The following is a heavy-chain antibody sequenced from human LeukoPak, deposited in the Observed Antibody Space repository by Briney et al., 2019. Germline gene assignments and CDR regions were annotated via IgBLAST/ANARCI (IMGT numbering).Heavy chain of an antibody. J-gene: IGHJ4*02. D-gene: IGHD3-16*01. CDR1: GFTFSSYA. CDR3: AKGKNYGYVWGSYYFDY. Sequence: GGSLRLSCADSGFTFSSYAISWVRRAPGKGLEWVSTISGTGGTTYYADSVKGRFTISRDNSKSTLYLQMNSLSAEDTAEYCCAKGKNYGYVWGSYYFDYWGQGTLVTVSS. V-gene: IGHV3-23*01. CDR2: ISGTGGTT.